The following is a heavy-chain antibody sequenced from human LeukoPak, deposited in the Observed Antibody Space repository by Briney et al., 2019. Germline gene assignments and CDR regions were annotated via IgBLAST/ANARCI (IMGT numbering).Heavy chain of an antibody. CDR2: IYYREST. V-gene: IGHV4-59*01. CDR3: ASTLIRSYYYDGMDV. D-gene: IGHD2/OR15-2a*01. J-gene: IGHJ6*02. Sequence: SETLSLTCTVSGASISSYYWSWIRRPPGKGLEWIGNIYYRESTNYNPSLKSRVTVSVDTSKNQFSLKLSSVTAADTAVYYCASTLIRSYYYDGMDVWGQGTTVTVSS. CDR1: GASISSYY.